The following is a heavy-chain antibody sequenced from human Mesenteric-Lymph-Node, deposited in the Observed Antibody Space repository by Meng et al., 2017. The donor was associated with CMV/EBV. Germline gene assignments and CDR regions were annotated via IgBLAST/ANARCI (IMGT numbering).Heavy chain of an antibody. CDR2: TSTHTDYT. V-gene: IGHV1-18*04. CDR3: ARGRDGLSIGDLWGFDY. J-gene: IGHJ4*02. Sequence: YTFTSYGLSWVRQAPGQGLEWMGWTSTHTDYTNYAQQLQGRLTMTIDTAANTVYMELRGLRTDDTAIYYCARGRDGLSIGDLWGFDYWGQGTLVTVSS. D-gene: IGHD3-10*01. CDR1: YTFTSYG.